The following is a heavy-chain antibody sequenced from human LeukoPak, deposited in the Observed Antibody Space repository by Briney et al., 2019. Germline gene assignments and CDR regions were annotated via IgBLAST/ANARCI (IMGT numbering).Heavy chain of an antibody. CDR2: IYYSGST. CDR3: ARDRCSSTSCFPYYFDY. V-gene: IGHV4-59*12. D-gene: IGHD2-2*01. CDR1: GGSISSYY. Sequence: SETLSLTCTVSGGSISSYYWSWIRQPPGKGLEWIGYIYYSGSTNYNPSLKSRVTISVDTSKNQFSLKLSSVTAADTAVYFCARDRCSSTSCFPYYFDYWGQGTLVTVSS. J-gene: IGHJ4*02.